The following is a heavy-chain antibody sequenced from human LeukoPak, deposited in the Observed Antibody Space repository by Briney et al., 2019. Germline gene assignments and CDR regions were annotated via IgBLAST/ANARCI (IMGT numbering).Heavy chain of an antibody. D-gene: IGHD3-22*01. CDR3: ARDGAYYYDSSGYSPKYYFDY. Sequence: PSETLSLTCTVSGGSISSYYWSWIRQPPGKGLEWIGYIYYSGSTNYNPSLKSRVTISVDTSKNQFSLKLSSVTAADTAVYYCARDGAYYYDSSGYSPKYYFDYWGQGTLVTVSS. J-gene: IGHJ4*02. V-gene: IGHV4-59*12. CDR2: IYYSGST. CDR1: GGSISSYY.